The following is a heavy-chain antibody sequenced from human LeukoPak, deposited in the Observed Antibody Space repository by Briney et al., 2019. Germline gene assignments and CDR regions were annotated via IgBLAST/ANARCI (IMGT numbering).Heavy chain of an antibody. CDR2: IIPILGIA. CDR3: AQEVHDGGNSYYYYGMDV. Sequence: GASVKVSCKASGGTFSSYAISWVRQAPGQGLEWMGRIIPILGIANYAQKFQGRVTITADKSTSTAYMELSSLRSEDTAVYYCAQEVHDGGNSYYYYGMDVWGQGTTVTVSS. D-gene: IGHD4-23*01. V-gene: IGHV1-69*04. CDR1: GGTFSSYA. J-gene: IGHJ6*02.